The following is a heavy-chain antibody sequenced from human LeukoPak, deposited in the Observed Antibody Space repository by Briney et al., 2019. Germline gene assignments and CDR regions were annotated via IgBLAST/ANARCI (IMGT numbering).Heavy chain of an antibody. D-gene: IGHD6-13*01. CDR3: ARHVAAAGPYYFDY. CDR1: GGSISSGGYY. V-gene: IGHV4-31*03. J-gene: IGHJ4*02. CDR2: IYYSGST. Sequence: SETLSLTCTVSGGSISSGGYYWSWIRQHPGKGLEWIGYIYYSGSTYYNPSLKSRVTISVDTSKNQFSLKLSSVTAADTAVYYCARHVAAAGPYYFDYWGQGTLVTVSS.